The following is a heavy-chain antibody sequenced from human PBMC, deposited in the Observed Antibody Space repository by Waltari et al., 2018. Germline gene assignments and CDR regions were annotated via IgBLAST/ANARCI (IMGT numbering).Heavy chain of an antibody. CDR2: ISPILGIA. D-gene: IGHD3-3*01. Sequence: QVQLVQSGAEVKKPGSSVKVSCKASGGTFSSYTISWVRQAPGQGLEWMGRISPILGIANYAQKFQGRVTITADKSTSTAYMELSSLRSEDTAVYYCARSPDVITIFGLGWFDPWGQGTLVTVSS. J-gene: IGHJ5*02. CDR3: ARSPDVITIFGLGWFDP. V-gene: IGHV1-69*02. CDR1: GGTFSSYT.